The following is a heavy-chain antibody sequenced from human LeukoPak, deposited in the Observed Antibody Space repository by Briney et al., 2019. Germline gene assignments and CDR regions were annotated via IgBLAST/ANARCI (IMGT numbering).Heavy chain of an antibody. D-gene: IGHD3-22*01. Sequence: ASVKLSCKASGYTFNNYGISWVRQAPGQGLEWMGWISVYNGNTKYAQNLQGRVTMTTDTSTNTAYMELRSLTSDDTAVYYCARDGYYDSSGYYGHFDYWGQGTLVTVSS. CDR3: ARDGYYDSSGYYGHFDY. CDR2: ISVYNGNT. CDR1: GYTFNNYG. V-gene: IGHV1-18*01. J-gene: IGHJ4*02.